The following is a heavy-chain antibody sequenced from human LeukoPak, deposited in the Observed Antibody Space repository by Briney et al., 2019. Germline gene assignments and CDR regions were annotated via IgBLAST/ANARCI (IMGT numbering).Heavy chain of an antibody. CDR3: ARPGGAPFGKYSSSWYGRYDY. V-gene: IGHV5-51*01. CDR2: IYPGDSDA. J-gene: IGHJ4*02. CDR1: GYSFTTYW. Sequence: GESPKISCTGSGYSFTTYWIGWVRRMPGKGLEWMGIIYPGDSDARYSPSFQGQVTISADKSISTAYLQWSSLKASDTAMYYCARPGGAPFGKYSSSWYGRYDYWGQGTLVTVSS. D-gene: IGHD6-13*01.